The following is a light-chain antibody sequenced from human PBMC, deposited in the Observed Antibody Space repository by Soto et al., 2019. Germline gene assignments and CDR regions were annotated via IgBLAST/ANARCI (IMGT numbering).Light chain of an antibody. CDR1: QSVSSSY. CDR3: QGYGSSPWR. V-gene: IGKV3-20*01. Sequence: EIVLTQSPGTLSLSPGERATLSCRASQSVSSSYLAWYQQKPGQAPRLLIYGASTRATGIPERFSDSGSGTEFTLTISRLEAEDLAVYYCQGYGSSPWRFGQATKADIK. J-gene: IGKJ1*01. CDR2: GAS.